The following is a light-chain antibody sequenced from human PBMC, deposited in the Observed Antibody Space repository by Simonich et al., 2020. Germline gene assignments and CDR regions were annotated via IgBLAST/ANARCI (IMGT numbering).Light chain of an antibody. V-gene: IGLV2-14*01. CDR3: SSYTSSSTWV. Sequence: QSALTQPASVSGSPGQSITISCTGTSSDVGVYNYVSWYQQHPGKAPKLMIYDGSKRPSGVSNRFSGSKSGNTASLTISGLQAEDEADYYCSSYTSSSTWVFGGGTKLTVL. CDR2: DGS. J-gene: IGLJ3*02. CDR1: SSDVGVYNY.